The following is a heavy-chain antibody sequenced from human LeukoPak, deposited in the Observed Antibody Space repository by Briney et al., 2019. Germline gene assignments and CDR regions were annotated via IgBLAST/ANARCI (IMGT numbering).Heavy chain of an antibody. D-gene: IGHD3-22*01. Sequence: SETLSLTCAVSGGSISSGGYSWSWIRQPPGKGLEWIRYIYHSGSTYYNPSLKSRVTISVDRSKNQFSLKLSSVTAADTAVYYCARARNYYDFWGQGTLVTVSS. CDR1: GGSISSGGYS. V-gene: IGHV4-30-2*01. CDR3: ARARNYYDF. J-gene: IGHJ4*02. CDR2: IYHSGST.